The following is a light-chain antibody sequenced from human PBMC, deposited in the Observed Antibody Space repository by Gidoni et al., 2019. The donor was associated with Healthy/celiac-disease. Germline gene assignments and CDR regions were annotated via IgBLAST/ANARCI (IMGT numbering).Light chain of an antibody. CDR2: GAS. Sequence: EMVLTQSPGTLSLSPVERATLSCRASQSVSSSYLAWYQQKPGQAPRLLSYGASSRATGIPDRFSGSGSGTDFTLTISRLEPEDFAVYYCQQYGSSSEFTFGPXTKVDIK. CDR3: QQYGSSSEFT. J-gene: IGKJ3*01. CDR1: QSVSSSY. V-gene: IGKV3-20*01.